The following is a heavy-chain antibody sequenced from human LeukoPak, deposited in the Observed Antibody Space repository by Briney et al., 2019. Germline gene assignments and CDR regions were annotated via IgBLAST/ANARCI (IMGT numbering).Heavy chain of an antibody. CDR2: IYSGGTT. Sequence: GGSLRLSCAASGFTVSDNYMSWVRQAPGKGLEWVSVIYSGGTTHYADSVKGRFTISRDESKNTLYLQMNSLRAEDTAVYYCARDSRYCSSTSCYFDYWGQGTLVTVSS. J-gene: IGHJ4*02. D-gene: IGHD2-2*01. CDR1: GFTVSDNY. V-gene: IGHV3-66*02. CDR3: ARDSRYCSSTSCYFDY.